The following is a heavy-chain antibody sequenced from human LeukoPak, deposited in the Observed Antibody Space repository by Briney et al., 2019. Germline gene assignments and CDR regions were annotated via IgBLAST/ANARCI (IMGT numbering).Heavy chain of an antibody. J-gene: IGHJ4*02. CDR3: ARHQGVYGSDPSREGFDY. CDR1: GGSISSYY. V-gene: IGHV4-59*08. D-gene: IGHD3-10*01. Sequence: SETLSLTCTVSGGSISSYYWSWIRQPPGKGLEWIGYIYYSGSTNYNPSLKSRVTISVDTSKNQFSLKLSSVTAADTAVYYCARHQGVYGSDPSREGFDYWGQGTLVTVPS. CDR2: IYYSGST.